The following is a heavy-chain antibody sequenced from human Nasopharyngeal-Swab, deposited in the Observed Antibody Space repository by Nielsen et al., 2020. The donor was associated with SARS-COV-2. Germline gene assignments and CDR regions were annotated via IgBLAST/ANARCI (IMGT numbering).Heavy chain of an antibody. CDR3: ARGTYDFQLLFCDY. V-gene: IGHV3-30-3*01. CDR1: GFTFSTYA. D-gene: IGHD2-2*01. Sequence: GGSLRLSCVASGFTFSTYAFHWVRQAPGKGLEWVTFISSDGSNKYYADSVKGRFTISRDNSKNTVYLQVNSLRADDMAVYYCARGTYDFQLLFCDYWGQGTLVTVSS. CDR2: ISSDGSNK. J-gene: IGHJ4*02.